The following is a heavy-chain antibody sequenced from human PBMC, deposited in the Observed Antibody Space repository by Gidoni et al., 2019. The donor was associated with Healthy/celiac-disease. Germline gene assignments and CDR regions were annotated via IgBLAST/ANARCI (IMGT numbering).Heavy chain of an antibody. CDR1: GGAFSGYY. CDR2: INNTGST. D-gene: IGHD3-3*01. CDR3: ARGTYYDFTYYYYYYGMDV. J-gene: IGHJ6*04. Sequence: QVQLQQSGAGLSKPSETLSLTCAVYGGAFSGYYWSWIRQPPGKGLEWIGEINNTGSTNYNPSLKSRCTISVDTYKNQFSLKMSAVTAADTDVYYCARGTYYDFTYYYYYYGMDVWGKGTTVTVSS. V-gene: IGHV4-34*01.